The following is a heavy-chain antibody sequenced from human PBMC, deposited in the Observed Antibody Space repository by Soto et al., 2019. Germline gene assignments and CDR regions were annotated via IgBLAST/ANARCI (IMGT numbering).Heavy chain of an antibody. CDR1: GDSVSSNSAA. CDR3: ARTVGWLDP. D-gene: IGHD2-15*01. V-gene: IGHV6-1*01. J-gene: IGHJ5*02. Sequence: QTLSLTCAISGDSVSSNSAAWNWIRQSPSRGLEWLGRTYYRSKWYKEYAASVRSRITINPDTSKDQFSLQLNSVTPEDTAVYYCARTVGWLDPWGQGTLVIVSP. CDR2: TYYRSKWYK.